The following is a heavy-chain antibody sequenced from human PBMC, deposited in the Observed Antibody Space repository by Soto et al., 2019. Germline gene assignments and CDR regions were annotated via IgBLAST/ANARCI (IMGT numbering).Heavy chain of an antibody. V-gene: IGHV4-59*01. D-gene: IGHD6-13*01. CDR2: TYYSGST. CDR3: AVGQGGMDAFDI. J-gene: IGHJ3*02. Sequence: QVQLQESGPGLVKPSETLSLTCTVSGGSISSYYWSWIRQPPGKGLEWIGYTYYSGSTNYNPSLKSRVTISVDTSKNQFSLKLSSVTAADTAVYYCAVGQGGMDAFDIWGQGTMVTVSS. CDR1: GGSISSYY.